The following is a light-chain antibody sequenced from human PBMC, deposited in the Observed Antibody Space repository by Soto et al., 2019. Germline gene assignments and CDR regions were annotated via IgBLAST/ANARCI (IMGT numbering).Light chain of an antibody. CDR1: QSISSL. CDR3: QQYNSFPYT. CDR2: KAS. V-gene: IGKV1-5*03. Sequence: DIQMTQFPSTLSASGGDRVTITCRASQSISSLLAWYQVKPGKAPKVLIYKASTLESGVPSRFSGSGSGTEFTLTISSLQPDDFATYYCQQYNSFPYTFGQGTKLEI. J-gene: IGKJ2*01.